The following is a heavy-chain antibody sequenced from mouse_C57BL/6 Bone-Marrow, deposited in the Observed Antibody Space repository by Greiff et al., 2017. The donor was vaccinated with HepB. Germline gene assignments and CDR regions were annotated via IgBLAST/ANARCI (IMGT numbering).Heavy chain of an antibody. CDR1: GFTFTDYY. V-gene: IGHV7-3*01. CDR2: IRNKANGYTT. Sequence: EVQVVESGGGLVQPGGSLSLSCAASGFTFTDYYMSWVRQPPGKALEWLGFIRNKANGYTTEYSASVKGRFTISRDNSQSILYLQMNALRAEESATYYCARVVPTGTFMDYWGQGTSVTVSS. J-gene: IGHJ4*01. CDR3: ARVVPTGTFMDY. D-gene: IGHD4-1*02.